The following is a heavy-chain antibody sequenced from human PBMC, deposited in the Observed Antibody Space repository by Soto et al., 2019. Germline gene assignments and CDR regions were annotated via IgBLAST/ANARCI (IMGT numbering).Heavy chain of an antibody. CDR3: ASHASPYSSSPYSSSWFFDY. D-gene: IGHD6-13*01. CDR2: ISGSGGST. CDR1: GFTFSSYA. V-gene: IGHV3-23*01. J-gene: IGHJ4*02. Sequence: GSLRLSCAASGFTFSSYAMSWVRQAPGKGLEWVSAISGSGGSTYSADSVKGRFTISRDNSKNTLYLQMNSLRAEDTAVYYCASHASPYSSSPYSSSWFFDYWGQGT.